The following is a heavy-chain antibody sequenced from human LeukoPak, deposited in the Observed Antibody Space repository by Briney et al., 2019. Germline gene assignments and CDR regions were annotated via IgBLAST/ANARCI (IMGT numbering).Heavy chain of an antibody. CDR1: GGSISSGDYY. D-gene: IGHD2-15*01. CDR2: IYYSGST. Sequence: SRTLSLTCTVSGGSISSGDYYWSWIRQPPGKGLEWIGYIYYSGSTYYNPSLKSRVTISVDTSKNQFPLKLSSVTAADTAVYYCARAVGSLNWFDPWGQGTLVTVSS. J-gene: IGHJ5*02. V-gene: IGHV4-30-4*01. CDR3: ARAVGSLNWFDP.